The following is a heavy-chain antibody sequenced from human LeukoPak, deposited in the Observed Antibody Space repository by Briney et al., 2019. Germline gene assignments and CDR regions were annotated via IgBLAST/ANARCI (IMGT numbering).Heavy chain of an antibody. CDR1: GFTFSSYG. CDR2: IWYDGSNK. CDR3: ARETGVRGTMIVVGMDY. D-gene: IGHD3-22*01. Sequence: PGGSLRLSCAASGFTFSSYGMHWVRQAPGKGLEWVAVIWYDGSNKYYADSVKGRFTISRDNSKNTLYLQMNSLRAEDTAVYYCARETGVRGTMIVVGMDYWGQGTLVTVSS. J-gene: IGHJ4*02. V-gene: IGHV3-33*01.